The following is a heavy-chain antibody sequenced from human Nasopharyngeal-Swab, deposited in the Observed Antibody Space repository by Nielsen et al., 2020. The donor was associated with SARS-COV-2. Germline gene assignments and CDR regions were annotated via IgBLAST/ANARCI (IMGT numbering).Heavy chain of an antibody. CDR2: INHSGST. Sequence: GSLRLSCAVYGGSFSGYYWSWIRQPPGKGLEWIGEINHSGSTNYNPSLKSRVTISVDTSKNQFSLKLSSVTAADTAVYYCARDQVYYYGMDVWGQGTTVTVSS. CDR1: GGSFSGYY. CDR3: ARDQVYYYGMDV. J-gene: IGHJ6*02. V-gene: IGHV4-34*01.